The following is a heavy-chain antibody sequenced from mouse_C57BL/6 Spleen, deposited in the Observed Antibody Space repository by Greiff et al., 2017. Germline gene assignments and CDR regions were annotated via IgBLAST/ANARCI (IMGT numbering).Heavy chain of an antibody. Sequence: VQLKQSGPGLVKPSQSLSLTCSVTGYSITSGYYWNWIRQFPGNKLEWMGYISYDGSNNYNPSLKNRISITRDTSKNQFFLKLNSVTTEDTATYYCARAYDYDGAWFAYWGQGTLVTVSA. CDR2: ISYDGSN. D-gene: IGHD2-4*01. V-gene: IGHV3-6*01. CDR3: ARAYDYDGAWFAY. CDR1: GYSITSGYY. J-gene: IGHJ3*01.